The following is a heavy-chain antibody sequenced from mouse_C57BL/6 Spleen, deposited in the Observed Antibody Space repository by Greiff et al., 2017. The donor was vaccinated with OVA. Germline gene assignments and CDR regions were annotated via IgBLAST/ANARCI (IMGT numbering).Heavy chain of an antibody. CDR3: ARRESNYGEYYAMDY. Sequence: EVQRVESGAELVKPGASVKLSCTASGFNIKDYYMHWVKQRTEQGLEWIGRIDPEDGETKYAPKFQGKATITADTSSNTAYLQLSSLTSEDTAVYYCARRESNYGEYYAMDYWGQGTSVTVSS. CDR1: GFNIKDYY. CDR2: IDPEDGET. J-gene: IGHJ4*01. V-gene: IGHV14-2*01. D-gene: IGHD2-5*01.